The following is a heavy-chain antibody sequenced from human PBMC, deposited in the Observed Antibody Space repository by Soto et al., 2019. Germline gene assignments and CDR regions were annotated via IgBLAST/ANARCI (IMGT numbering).Heavy chain of an antibody. CDR1: GASVSSGDYY. J-gene: IGHJ4*02. Sequence: QVQLQESGPGLVKPSQTLSLTCTVSGASVSSGDYYWSCIRQPPGKGLEWIGYIYSSGGSYYNPSLKGRLTISIDTSKNQFSLKLNSVTVAATAIYYCVGTGTTDDYWGRGTLVTVSS. V-gene: IGHV4-30-4*01. CDR3: VGTGTTDDY. CDR2: IYSSGGS. D-gene: IGHD1-1*01.